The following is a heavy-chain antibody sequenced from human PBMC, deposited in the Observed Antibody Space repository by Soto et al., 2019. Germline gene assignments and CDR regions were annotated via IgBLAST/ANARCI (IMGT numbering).Heavy chain of an antibody. Sequence: SETLPLTCDVSRGSISSSDCLSWVRQPPGKGLEWIGEIYHSGSTNYNPSLKSRVTISVDKSKNYFSLKLTSVTAADTAVYYCAKCPDAFDVWGQGTMVTVSS. CDR2: IYHSGST. V-gene: IGHV4-4*02. CDR3: AKCPDAFDV. J-gene: IGHJ3*01. CDR1: RGSISSSDC.